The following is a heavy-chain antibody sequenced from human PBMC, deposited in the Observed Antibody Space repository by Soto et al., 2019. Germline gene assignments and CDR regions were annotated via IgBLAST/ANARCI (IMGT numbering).Heavy chain of an antibody. J-gene: IGHJ6*02. Sequence: ASVKVSCKASGYTFRSYAIHWVRQAPGQRLEWMGWISAGNGNTKYSEKFQGRVTITRDTAASTAYMEVSSLRSEDTGVYYCARNYDSRYFYYCGMDVWGQGTTVTVSS. D-gene: IGHD5-12*01. CDR3: ARNYDSRYFYYCGMDV. CDR2: ISAGNGNT. CDR1: GYTFRSYA. V-gene: IGHV1-3*01.